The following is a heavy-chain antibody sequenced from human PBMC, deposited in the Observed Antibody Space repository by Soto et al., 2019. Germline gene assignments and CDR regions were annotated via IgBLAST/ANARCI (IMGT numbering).Heavy chain of an antibody. J-gene: IGHJ6*02. V-gene: IGHV3-30-3*01. CDR2: ISYDGSNK. D-gene: IGHD2-15*01. Sequence: QVQLVESGGGVVQPGRSLRLSCAASGFTFSSYAMHWVRQAPGTGLEWVAVISYDGSNKYYADSVKGRLTISRDNSKNTLYLQMNSLRAEDTAVYYCARAGCDGGSCYTLVGLRYGMDVWGQGTTVTVSS. CDR1: GFTFSSYA. CDR3: ARAGCDGGSCYTLVGLRYGMDV.